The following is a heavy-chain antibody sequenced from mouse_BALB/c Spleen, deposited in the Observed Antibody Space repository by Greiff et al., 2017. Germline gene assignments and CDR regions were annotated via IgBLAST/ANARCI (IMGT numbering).Heavy chain of an antibody. CDR2: INPYNDGT. D-gene: IGHD1-1*01. V-gene: IGHV1-14*01. Sequence: EVQLQQSGPELVKPGASVKMSCKASGYTFTSYVMHWVKQKPGQGLEWIGYINPYNDGTKYNEKFKGKATLTSDKSSSTAYMELSSLTSEDSAVYYCARSRTTVVATDYYAMDYWGQGTSVTVSS. CDR1: GYTFTSYV. CDR3: ARSRTTVVATDYYAMDY. J-gene: IGHJ4*01.